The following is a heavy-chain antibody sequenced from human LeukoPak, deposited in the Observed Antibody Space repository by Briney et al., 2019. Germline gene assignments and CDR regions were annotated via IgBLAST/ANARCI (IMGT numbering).Heavy chain of an antibody. V-gene: IGHV3-53*01. CDR1: GFTVSSNY. CDR2: IYSGGST. CDR3: ARDLGSYGSVDAFDI. Sequence: PGGPLRLSCADSGFTVSSNYMSWVRQAPGKGLEWVSVIYSGGSTYYADSVKGRFTISRDNSKNTLYLQMNSLRAEDTAVYYCARDLGSYGSVDAFDIWGQGTMVTVSS. D-gene: IGHD5-18*01. J-gene: IGHJ3*02.